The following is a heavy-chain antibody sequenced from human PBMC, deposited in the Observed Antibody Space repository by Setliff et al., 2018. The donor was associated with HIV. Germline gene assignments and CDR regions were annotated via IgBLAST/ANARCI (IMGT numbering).Heavy chain of an antibody. CDR3: VRNSGWALGS. J-gene: IGHJ4*02. D-gene: IGHD3-16*01. V-gene: IGHV4-4*02. CDR2: VSDGGT. CDR1: GASVSMPGW. Sequence: SETLSLTCTVIGASVSMPGWWGWVRQSPGKRLEWIGEVSDGGTKYNPSLQGRATTSVDRSKNQFSLRLTSVTAADTAIYFCVRNSGWALGSWGQGILVTVSS.